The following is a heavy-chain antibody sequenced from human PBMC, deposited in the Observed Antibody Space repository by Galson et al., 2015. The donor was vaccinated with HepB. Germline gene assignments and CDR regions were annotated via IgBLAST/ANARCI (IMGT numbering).Heavy chain of an antibody. CDR1: GFTFSSYA. Sequence: SLRLSCAASGFTFSSYAMHWVRQAPGKGLEYVSTISSNGGSTYYANSVKGRFTISRDNSKNTLYLQMGSLRAEDMAMYYCARGGWTFSMVRGVISHTFDYWGQGTLVTVSS. CDR3: ARGGWTFSMVRGVISHTFDY. CDR2: ISSNGGST. J-gene: IGHJ4*02. V-gene: IGHV3-64*01. D-gene: IGHD3-10*01.